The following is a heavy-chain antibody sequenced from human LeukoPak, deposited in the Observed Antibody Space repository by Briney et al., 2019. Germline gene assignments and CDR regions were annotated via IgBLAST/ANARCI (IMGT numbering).Heavy chain of an antibody. J-gene: IGHJ4*02. CDR1: GGSFSGYY. V-gene: IGHV4-34*01. D-gene: IGHD1-1*01. CDR3: ARKSYNWKFDY. CDR2: INHSGST. Sequence: SETLSLTCAVYGGSFSGYYWSWIRQPPGKGLEWIGEINHSGSTNYYPSLKSRVTISVDTSKNQFSLKLSSVTAADTAVYYCARKSYNWKFDYWCQGTLVTVSS.